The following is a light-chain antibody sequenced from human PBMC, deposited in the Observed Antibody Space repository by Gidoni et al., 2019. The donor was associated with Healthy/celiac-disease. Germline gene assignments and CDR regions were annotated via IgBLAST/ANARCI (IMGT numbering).Light chain of an antibody. CDR2: GKN. V-gene: IGLV3-19*01. CDR1: SLRRYY. J-gene: IGLJ2*01. Sequence: VSVALGQTVRITCQGDSLRRYYASWYQQKPGQAPVLVIYGKNNRPSGIPDRFSGSNTGNTASLTSTGAQAEDEADYYCNSRDSSGNHLEFGGGTKLTVL. CDR3: NSRDSSGNHLE.